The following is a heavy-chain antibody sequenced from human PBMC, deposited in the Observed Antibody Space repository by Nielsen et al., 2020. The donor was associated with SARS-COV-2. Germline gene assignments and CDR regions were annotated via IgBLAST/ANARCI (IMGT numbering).Heavy chain of an antibody. CDR2: IYHSGST. J-gene: IGHJ3*02. Sequence: SETLSLTCAVSGGSISSSNWWSWVRQPPGKGLEWIGEIYHSGSTNYNPSLKSRVTISVDKSKNQFSLKLGSVTAADTAVYYCARAVNYDDAFDIWGQGTMVTVSS. CDR1: GGSISSSNW. V-gene: IGHV4-4*02. CDR3: ARAVNYDDAFDI. D-gene: IGHD3-3*01.